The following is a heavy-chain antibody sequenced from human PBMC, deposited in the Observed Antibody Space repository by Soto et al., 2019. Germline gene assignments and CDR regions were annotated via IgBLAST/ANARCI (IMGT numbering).Heavy chain of an antibody. D-gene: IGHD3-22*01. J-gene: IGHJ4*02. Sequence: ASVKVSCKASGYTFTSCGISWVRQAPGQGLEWMGWISAYNGNTNYAQKLQGRVTMTTDTSTSTAYMELRSLRSDDTAVYYCARAQYYYDSSGCYYWGQGTLVTVSS. V-gene: IGHV1-18*01. CDR1: GYTFTSCG. CDR2: ISAYNGNT. CDR3: ARAQYYYDSSGCYY.